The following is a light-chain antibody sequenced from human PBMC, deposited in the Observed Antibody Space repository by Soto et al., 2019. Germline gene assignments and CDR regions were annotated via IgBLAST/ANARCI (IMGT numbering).Light chain of an antibody. J-gene: IGKJ5*01. CDR3: QQLNTFPIT. CDR1: QTISSW. Sequence: DIQMTQSPSTLSGSVGDRVTITCRASQTISSWLAWYQQKPGKAPKLLIYKASTLKSGVLSRFSGSGSGTEFTLTISSLQPEDFATYYCQQLNTFPITFGQGTRLEIK. CDR2: KAS. V-gene: IGKV1-5*03.